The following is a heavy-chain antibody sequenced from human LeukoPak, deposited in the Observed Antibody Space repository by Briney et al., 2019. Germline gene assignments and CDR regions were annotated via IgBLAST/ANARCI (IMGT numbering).Heavy chain of an antibody. CDR1: GFTFSSYA. CDR2: ISGSGGST. V-gene: IGHV3-23*01. J-gene: IGHJ2*01. D-gene: IGHD6-19*01. CDR3: ANEVAGWEYFDL. Sequence: GGSLRLSCAASGFTFSSYAMSWVRQAPGKGLEWVSAISGSGGSTYYADSVKGRFTISRDNSKNTLYLQMNSLRAEGTAVYYCANEVAGWEYFDLWGRGTLVTVSS.